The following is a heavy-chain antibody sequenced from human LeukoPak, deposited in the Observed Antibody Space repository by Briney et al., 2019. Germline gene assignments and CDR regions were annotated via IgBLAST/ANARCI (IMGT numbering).Heavy chain of an antibody. J-gene: IGHJ4*02. Sequence: PGGSLRLSCVASGFILSTSEMNWVRQAPGKGLEWVSFIASDGTIYYADSVKGRFTLSRDNAKNSLYLQMNSLRAEDTAVYYCARDRGGGWYVEYFDYWGQGTLVTVSS. V-gene: IGHV3-48*03. CDR2: IASDGTI. CDR1: GFILSTSE. CDR3: ARDRGGGWYVEYFDY. D-gene: IGHD6-19*01.